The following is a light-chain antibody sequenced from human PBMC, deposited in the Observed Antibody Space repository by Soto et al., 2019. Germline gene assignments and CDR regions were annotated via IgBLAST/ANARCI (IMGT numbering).Light chain of an antibody. Sequence: QSALTQPASVSGSPGQSITISCTGTSSDVGAYAYVSWYQQHPGKAPKLMIYDVNNRPSGVSNRFSGSKSGNTASLTISGLQAEDEADYYCSSYTSSNTLVFGSGTKVTVL. CDR2: DVN. CDR3: SSYTSSNTLV. V-gene: IGLV2-14*03. J-gene: IGLJ1*01. CDR1: SSDVGAYAY.